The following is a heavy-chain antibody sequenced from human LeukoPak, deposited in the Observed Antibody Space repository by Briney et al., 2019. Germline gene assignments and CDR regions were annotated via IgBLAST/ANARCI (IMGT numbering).Heavy chain of an antibody. D-gene: IGHD3-16*02. CDR3: ARVVLRLGELSYDF. CDR1: GYTFTSYG. J-gene: IGHJ4*02. CDR2: ISAYNGNT. Sequence: ASVKVSCKASGYTFTSYGISWVRQAPGQGLEWMGWISAYNGNTNYAQKLQGRVTMTTDTSTSTAYMELRSLRSDDTAVYYCARVVLRLGELSYDFWGQGTLVTVSS. V-gene: IGHV1-18*01.